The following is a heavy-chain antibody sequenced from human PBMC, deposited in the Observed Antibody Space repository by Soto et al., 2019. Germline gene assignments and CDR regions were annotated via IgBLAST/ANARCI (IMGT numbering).Heavy chain of an antibody. CDR2: INTDGSTT. V-gene: IGHV3-74*01. Sequence: EVQLAESGGGLVQPGGSLRLSCVASGFTFSNYWMHWVRQAPGKGLVWVSRINTDGSTTAFADSVKGRLTLSRDNVKNTVYLQLNSLRGEDTAVYYCARGIRNYYGVDVWGQGTTVTVSS. CDR3: ARGIRNYYGVDV. CDR1: GFTFSNYW. D-gene: IGHD2-15*01. J-gene: IGHJ6*02.